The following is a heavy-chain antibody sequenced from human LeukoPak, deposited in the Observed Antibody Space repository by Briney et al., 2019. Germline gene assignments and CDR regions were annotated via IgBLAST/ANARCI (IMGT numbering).Heavy chain of an antibody. D-gene: IGHD3-10*01. J-gene: IGHJ5*02. CDR1: GGSVSSGTYY. CDR3: ARDSETGPGWFDP. V-gene: IGHV4-61*03. CDR2: NHYSGTT. Sequence: PSETLSLTCTVSGGSVSSGTYYWSWIRQPPGKGLEWIGCNHYSGTTNYNPSLKSRVTISVDTSKNHFSLKLTSVTAADTAVYYCARDSETGPGWFDPWGQGTLVTVSS.